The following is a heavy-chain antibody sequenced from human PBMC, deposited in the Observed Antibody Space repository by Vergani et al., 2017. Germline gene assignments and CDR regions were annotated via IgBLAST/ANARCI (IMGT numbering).Heavy chain of an antibody. V-gene: IGHV3-23*01. Sequence: EVQLLESGGGLVQPGGSLRLSCAASGFTFSSYAMSWVRQVPGKGLEWVSGISGSGGNTYYANSVKGRFTISRDNSKNTLYLQMNSLRAEDTAVYYCAKDIYNTMVRGVIPGGMDVWGQGTTVTVSS. J-gene: IGHJ6*02. CDR3: AKDIYNTMVRGVIPGGMDV. D-gene: IGHD3-10*01. CDR1: GFTFSSYA. CDR2: ISGSGGNT.